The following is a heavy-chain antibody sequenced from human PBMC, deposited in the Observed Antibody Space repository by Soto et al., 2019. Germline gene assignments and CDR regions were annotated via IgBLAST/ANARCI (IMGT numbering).Heavy chain of an antibody. CDR2: INPNGGGT. J-gene: IGHJ6*02. Sequence: ASVKVSCKAHGHTFTGYYMHWVRQAPGQGLEWRGWINPNGGGTNYAQKFQSSVTMTRDTSISTAYMELSSLRSDDTAVYDCAISQPAAPYYYYGMDVWGQGTTVTVSS. CDR1: GHTFTGYY. V-gene: IGHV1-2*02. D-gene: IGHD6-6*01. CDR3: AISQPAAPYYYYGMDV.